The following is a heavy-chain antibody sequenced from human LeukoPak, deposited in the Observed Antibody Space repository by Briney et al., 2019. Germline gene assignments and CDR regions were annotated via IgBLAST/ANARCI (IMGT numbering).Heavy chain of an antibody. CDR3: ARLAPPYYYGSGRPRYYYYYMDV. CDR2: IYYSGST. CDR1: GGSISSSSYY. J-gene: IGHJ6*03. V-gene: IGHV4-39*01. Sequence: SETLSLTCTVSGGSISSSSYYWGWIRQPPGKGLEWIGSIYYSGSTYHNPSLKSRVTISVDTSKNQFSLKLSSVTAADTAVYYCARLAPPYYYGSGRPRYYYYYMDVWGKGTTVTVSS. D-gene: IGHD3-10*01.